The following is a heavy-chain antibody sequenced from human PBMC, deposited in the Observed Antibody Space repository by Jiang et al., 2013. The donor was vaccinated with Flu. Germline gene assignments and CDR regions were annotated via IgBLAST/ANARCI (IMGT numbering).Heavy chain of an antibody. Sequence: RLSCAASGFTFSSYDMHWVRQATGKGLEWVSAIGTAGDTYYPGSVKGRFTISRENAKNSLYLQMNSLRAEDTAVYYCARGRWVVPNWYFDLWGRGTLVTVSS. D-gene: IGHD3-10*01. V-gene: IGHV3-13*01. CDR2: IGTAGDT. CDR1: GFTFSSYD. J-gene: IGHJ2*01. CDR3: ARGRWVVPNWYFDL.